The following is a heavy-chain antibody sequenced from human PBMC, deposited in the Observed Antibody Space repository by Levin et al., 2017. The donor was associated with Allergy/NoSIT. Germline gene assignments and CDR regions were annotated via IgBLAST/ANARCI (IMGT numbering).Heavy chain of an antibody. Sequence: PGGSLRLSCAASGFTFSDYYMSWIRQAPGKGLEWVSYISSSGSTIYYADSVKGRFTISRDNAKNSLYLQMNSLRAEDTAVYYCARDPVLRYFDWLLPNDAFDIWGQGTMVTVSS. D-gene: IGHD3-9*01. V-gene: IGHV3-11*01. CDR1: GFTFSDYY. CDR3: ARDPVLRYFDWLLPNDAFDI. J-gene: IGHJ3*02. CDR2: ISSSGSTI.